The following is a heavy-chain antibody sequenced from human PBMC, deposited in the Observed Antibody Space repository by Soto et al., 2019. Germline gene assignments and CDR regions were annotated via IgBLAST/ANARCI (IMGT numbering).Heavy chain of an antibody. CDR1: GFTFNDYA. V-gene: IGHV3-9*01. CDR2: ISWSSGSI. D-gene: IGHD3-10*01. CDR3: ANILSGDPPGGFDY. J-gene: IGHJ4*02. Sequence: GGSLRLSCAASGFTFNDYAMHWVRQAPGKGLEWVSGISWSSGSIGYADSVKGRFTISRDNAKNSQYLQMNKLRAEDTALYYCANILSGDPPGGFDYWGQGTLVTVSS.